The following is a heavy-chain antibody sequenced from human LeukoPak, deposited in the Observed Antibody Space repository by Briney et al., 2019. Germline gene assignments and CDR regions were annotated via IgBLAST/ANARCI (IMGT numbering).Heavy chain of an antibody. Sequence: PGGSLRLSCVASGFTFSRYVMSWVRQAPGKGLEWVSAISGSGGGTYYADSVKGRFTISRDNSKNTLYVKMNSLRAEDTAVYFCARAVITVAGQFDSWGRGTLVTVSS. CDR2: ISGSGGGT. CDR3: ARAVITVAGQFDS. D-gene: IGHD6-19*01. J-gene: IGHJ4*02. CDR1: GFTFSRYV. V-gene: IGHV3-23*01.